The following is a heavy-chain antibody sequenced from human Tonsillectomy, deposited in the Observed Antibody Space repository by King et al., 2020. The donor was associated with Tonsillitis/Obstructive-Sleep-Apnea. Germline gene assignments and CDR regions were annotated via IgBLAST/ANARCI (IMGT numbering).Heavy chain of an antibody. CDR1: GFTFSSYA. V-gene: IGHV3-30*04. CDR3: ARPRLRGDYYYGMDV. CDR2: ISYDGSKK. D-gene: IGHD4-17*01. J-gene: IGHJ6*02. Sequence: QLVQSGGGVVQPGRSLRLSCAASGFTFSSYAMHWVRQAPGKGLEWVALISYDGSKKYYADSVKGRFTISRDSSKNTLDLQMNSLRAEDTAVYYCARPRLRGDYYYGMDVWGQGTTVTVSS.